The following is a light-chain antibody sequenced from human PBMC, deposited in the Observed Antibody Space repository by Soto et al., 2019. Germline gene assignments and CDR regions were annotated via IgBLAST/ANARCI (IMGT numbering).Light chain of an antibody. CDR1: SSDVGAYNF. Sequence: QSVLTQPASVSGSPEQSITISCTGTSSDVGAYNFVSWYQHHPGTAPKLMIYEVSNRPSGASNRFSGSKSGNTASLTISGLQTEDEADYYCYSYRGSNAWVFGGGTKVTVL. CDR3: YSYRGSNAWV. CDR2: EVS. J-gene: IGLJ3*02. V-gene: IGLV2-14*01.